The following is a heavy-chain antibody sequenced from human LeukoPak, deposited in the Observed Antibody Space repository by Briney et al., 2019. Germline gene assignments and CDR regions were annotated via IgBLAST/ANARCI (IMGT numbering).Heavy chain of an antibody. J-gene: IGHJ4*02. CDR2: VSGSGGAT. CDR3: AKDYCGGDCYPDY. Sequence: GGPLRLSCAASGFTFSSYAMTWVRQAPGKGLEWVSSVSGSGGATYYADSVKGRFAFSRDNSKNTLYLQMNSLRAEDTAVYYCAKDYCGGDCYPDYWGQGTLVTVSS. V-gene: IGHV3-23*01. D-gene: IGHD2-21*02. CDR1: GFTFSSYA.